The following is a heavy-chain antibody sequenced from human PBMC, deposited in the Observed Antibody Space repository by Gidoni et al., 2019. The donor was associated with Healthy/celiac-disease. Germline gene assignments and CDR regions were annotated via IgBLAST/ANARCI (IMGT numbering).Heavy chain of an antibody. CDR3: AKGGQWLVRSLPTFDY. CDR2: ISYDGSNK. Sequence: QVQLVESGGGVVQPGRSLRLSCAASGFTFSSYGMHWVRQAPGKGLEWVAVISYDGSNKYYADSVKGRFTISRDNSKNTLYLQMNSLRAEDTAVYYCAKGGQWLVRSLPTFDYWGQGTLVTVSS. CDR1: GFTFSSYG. J-gene: IGHJ4*02. D-gene: IGHD6-19*01. V-gene: IGHV3-30*18.